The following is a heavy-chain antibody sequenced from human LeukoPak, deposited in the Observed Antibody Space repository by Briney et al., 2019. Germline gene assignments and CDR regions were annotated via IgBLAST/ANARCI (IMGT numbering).Heavy chain of an antibody. CDR3: AKDIGGGVYCSSTSCYTPYYYYYYGMDV. CDR2: ISWNSGSI. CDR1: GFTFDDYA. D-gene: IGHD2-2*02. V-gene: IGHV3-9*01. Sequence: GRSLRLSCAASGFTFDDYAMPWVRQAPGKGLEWVSGISWNSGSIGYADSVKGRFTISRDNAKNSLYLQMNSLRAEDTALYYCAKDIGGGVYCSSTSCYTPYYYYYYGMDVWGQGTTVTVSS. J-gene: IGHJ6*02.